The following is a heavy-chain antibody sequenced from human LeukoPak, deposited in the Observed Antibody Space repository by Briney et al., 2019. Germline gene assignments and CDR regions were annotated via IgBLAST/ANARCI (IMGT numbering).Heavy chain of an antibody. CDR1: GYTFTSYG. CDR3: ARGRITMVRGVIRYYFDY. J-gene: IGHJ4*02. CDR2: ISAYNGNT. D-gene: IGHD3-10*01. V-gene: IGHV1-18*01. Sequence: ASVKVSCKASGYTFTSYGISWVRQAPGQGLEWMGWISAYNGNTNYAQKLQGRVTMTTDTSTSTAYMELSSLRSEDTAVYHCARGRITMVRGVIRYYFDYWGQGTLVTVSS.